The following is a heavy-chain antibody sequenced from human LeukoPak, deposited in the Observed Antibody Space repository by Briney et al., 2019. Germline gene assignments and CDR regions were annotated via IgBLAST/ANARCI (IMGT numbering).Heavy chain of an antibody. CDR1: GYTFTKYG. CDR2: INPSGGST. D-gene: IGHD4-23*01. CDR3: ARDNSVEDTAWWFDP. J-gene: IGHJ5*02. Sequence: GASVKVSCKASGYTFTKYGINWVRQAPGQGLEWMGIINPSGGSTSYAQKFQGRVTMTRDMSTSTDYMELSSLRSEDTAVYYCARDNSVEDTAWWFDPWGQGTLVTVSS. V-gene: IGHV1-46*01.